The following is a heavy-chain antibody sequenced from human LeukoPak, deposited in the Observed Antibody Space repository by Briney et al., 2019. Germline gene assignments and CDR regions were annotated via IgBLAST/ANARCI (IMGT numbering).Heavy chain of an antibody. CDR2: INPSGGIT. CDR1: GYTFTSYY. Sequence: GASVKVSCKASGYTFTSYYIHWVRQAPGQGLEWMAIINPSGGITTYAQKFQGRVTLTRDTSTNTVYMDLSSLRSDDTAVYYCASDWYYYDSSGYSPRWGQGTLVTVSS. V-gene: IGHV1-46*01. CDR3: ASDWYYYDSSGYSPR. J-gene: IGHJ4*02. D-gene: IGHD3-22*01.